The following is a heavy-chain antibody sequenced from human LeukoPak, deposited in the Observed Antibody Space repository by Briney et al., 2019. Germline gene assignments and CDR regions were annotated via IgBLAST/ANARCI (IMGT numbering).Heavy chain of an antibody. V-gene: IGHV1-46*01. Sequence: ASVKVSCKASGYTFTSYYMHWVRQAPGQGLEWMGLINPTGGSTGYAQKFQGRVTMTRDTSTSTVYMELSSLRSEDTAVYYCARGPGSGSYYSQPAVLDYWGQGTLVTVSS. CDR3: ARGPGSGSYYSQPAVLDY. D-gene: IGHD3-10*01. J-gene: IGHJ4*02. CDR2: INPTGGST. CDR1: GYTFTSYY.